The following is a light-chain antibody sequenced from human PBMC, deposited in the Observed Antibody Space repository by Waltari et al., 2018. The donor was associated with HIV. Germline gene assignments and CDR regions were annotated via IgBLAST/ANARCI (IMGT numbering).Light chain of an antibody. J-gene: IGKJ5*01. V-gene: IGKV2D-29*01. CDR1: ESLLHSDRKTY. CDR3: MQSMKLPLT. Sequence: IVMTQTPLSLSVTPGQPASISCKSSESLLHSDRKTYLFWYLQKAGQPPQLLIFEVSTRFSGVPDRFSGSGSGTDFTLRISRVEAGDVGIYYCMQSMKLPLTFGQGTRLDIK. CDR2: EVS.